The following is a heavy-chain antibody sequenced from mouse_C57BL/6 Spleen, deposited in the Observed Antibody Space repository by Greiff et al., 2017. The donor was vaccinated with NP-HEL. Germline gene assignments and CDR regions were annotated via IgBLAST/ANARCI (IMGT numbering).Heavy chain of an antibody. D-gene: IGHD1-1*01. Sequence: VQLQQSGAELVRPGSSVKLSCKASGYTFTSYWMDWVKQRPGQGLEWIGNIYPSDSETHYNQKFKDKATLTVDKSSSTAYMQLSSLTSEDSAVYYCAREDYGSSSFAYWGQGTLVTVSA. CDR1: GYTFTSYW. CDR2: IYPSDSET. V-gene: IGHV1-61*01. CDR3: AREDYGSSSFAY. J-gene: IGHJ3*01.